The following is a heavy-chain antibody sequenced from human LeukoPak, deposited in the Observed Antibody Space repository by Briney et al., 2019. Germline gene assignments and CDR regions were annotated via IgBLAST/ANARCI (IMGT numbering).Heavy chain of an antibody. CDR2: IYYSGST. CDR3: ATLQAVAGSRYYMDV. D-gene: IGHD6-19*01. J-gene: IGHJ6*03. V-gene: IGHV4-59*08. CDR1: GGSISSYY. Sequence: SETLSLTCTVSGGSISSYYWSWIRQPPGKGLEWIGYIYYSGSTSYNPSLKSRVTISVDTSKNQFSLKLSSATAADTAVYYCATLQAVAGSRYYMDVWGKGTTVTVSS.